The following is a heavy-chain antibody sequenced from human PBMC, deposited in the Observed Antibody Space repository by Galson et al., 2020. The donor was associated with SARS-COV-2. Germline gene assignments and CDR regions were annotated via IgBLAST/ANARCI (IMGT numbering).Heavy chain of an antibody. J-gene: IGHJ5*02. CDR2: ISDYTGNP. CDR3: ARVTYYYGSGNNWFDP. V-gene: IGHV1-18*01. D-gene: IGHD3-10*01. CDR1: GYTFTSYG. Sequence: ASVKVSCKASGYTFTSYGISWVRQAPGQGLEWMGWISDYTGNPNYAQKLQGSVTMTTDTSTSTAYMELRSLRSDDTAVYYCARVTYYYGSGNNWFDPWGQGTLVTVSS.